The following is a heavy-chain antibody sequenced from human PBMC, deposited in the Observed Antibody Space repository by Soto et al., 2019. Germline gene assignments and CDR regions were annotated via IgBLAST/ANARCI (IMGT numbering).Heavy chain of an antibody. CDR2: TYYRSKWYN. D-gene: IGHD6-19*01. CDR1: GNSVSRNSAA. J-gene: IGHJ4*02. V-gene: IGHV6-1*01. Sequence: QTFSLTWAVYGNSVSRNSAAGDCIRQSPSRGLEWLGRTYYRSKWYNDYAVSVKSRITINPDTSKNQFSLQLNSVTPEDTAVYYCAREQTLAAPFDYWGQGTLVTVSS. CDR3: AREQTLAAPFDY.